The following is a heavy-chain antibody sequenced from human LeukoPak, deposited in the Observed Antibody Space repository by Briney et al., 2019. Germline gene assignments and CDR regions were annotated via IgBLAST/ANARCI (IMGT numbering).Heavy chain of an antibody. D-gene: IGHD3-10*01. CDR2: ISSSGGTI. CDR3: ARVGGGGYFDS. J-gene: IGHJ4*02. Sequence: PGGSLRLSCAASGFIFSNYAMHRVRQAPGKGLEYVSAISSSGGTIYYADSVKGRFTISRDNSKNTLYFQMGSLRAEDMAVYYCARVGGGGYFDSWGQGTPVTVSS. CDR1: GFIFSNYA. V-gene: IGHV3-64*02.